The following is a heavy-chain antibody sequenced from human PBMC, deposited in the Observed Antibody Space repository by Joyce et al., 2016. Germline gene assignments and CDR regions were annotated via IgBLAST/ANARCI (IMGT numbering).Heavy chain of an antibody. CDR2: INNSGVP. J-gene: IGHJ4*02. D-gene: IGHD6-19*01. CDR1: GGPFRGFF. V-gene: IGHV4-34*01. CDR3: ARSQWLAPLMY. Sequence: QVQLQQWGAGLLKPSETLSLTCAVSGGPFRGFFWTWVRQPPGKGLEWIGDINNSGVPTYNPSLKTRVTFSVDTSKNQFSLKLTSLSAADTAVYYCARSQWLAPLMYWGQGTPVTVSS.